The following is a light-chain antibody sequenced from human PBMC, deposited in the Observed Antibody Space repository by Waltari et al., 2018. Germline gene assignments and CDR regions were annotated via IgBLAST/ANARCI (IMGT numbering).Light chain of an antibody. J-gene: IGLJ2*01. Sequence: QSALIQPASVSGSPGQSITISCTGSSSDIGGYDFVSWYQRRPAKAPQLMISDVSRRPSAVSNRFSGSKSGNRASLTISGLRPEDEADYYCSSYTSGSTHVIFGGGTKLTVL. CDR3: SSYTSGSTHVI. V-gene: IGLV2-14*03. CDR2: DVS. CDR1: SSDIGGYDF.